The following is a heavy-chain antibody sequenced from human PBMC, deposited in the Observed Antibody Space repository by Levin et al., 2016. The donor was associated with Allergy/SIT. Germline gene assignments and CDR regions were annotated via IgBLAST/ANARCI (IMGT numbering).Heavy chain of an antibody. CDR3: AREVAIGYCVRTSCYAGSFDV. Sequence: SETLSLTCNVSGDSISVYYWSWIRQPPGKGLEWIGYTTYSGSTHYNPSLKSRATVSVDTSKNQFSLKLNSVTAADTAVYYCAREVAIGYCVRTSCYAGSFDVWGQGTMVTVSS. J-gene: IGHJ3*01. CDR2: TTYSGST. V-gene: IGHV4-59*12. D-gene: IGHD2-2*01. CDR1: GDSISVYY.